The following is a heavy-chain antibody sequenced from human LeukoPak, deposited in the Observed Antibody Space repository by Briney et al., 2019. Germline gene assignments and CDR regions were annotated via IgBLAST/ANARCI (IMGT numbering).Heavy chain of an antibody. D-gene: IGHD3-10*01. CDR1: GDSIRNRSYY. V-gene: IGHV4-39*07. CDR2: ISYTGST. J-gene: IGHJ4*02. CDR3: ARGVGYYGV. Sequence: SETLSLTCSVSGDSIRNRSYYWGWIRQPPGKGLAWIGSISYTGSTYYNPSLQSRVTISADTSKKQFSLKLSSVTAADTAVYYCARGVGYYGVWGQGTLVTVSS.